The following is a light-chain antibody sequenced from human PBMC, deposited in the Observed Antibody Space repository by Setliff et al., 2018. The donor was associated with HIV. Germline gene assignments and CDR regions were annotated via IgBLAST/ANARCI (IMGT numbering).Light chain of an antibody. CDR2: DVS. J-gene: IGLJ1*01. V-gene: IGLV2-14*01. CDR1: SSDVGGYNY. Sequence: QSALAQPASVSGSPGQSITMSCTGTSSDVGGYNYVSWYQHHPGKAPKLMIYDVSTRPSGVSNRFSGSKSGNTASLTISGLQTEDEADYYCSSYTSSSTDVFGTGTKVTVL. CDR3: SSYTSSSTDV.